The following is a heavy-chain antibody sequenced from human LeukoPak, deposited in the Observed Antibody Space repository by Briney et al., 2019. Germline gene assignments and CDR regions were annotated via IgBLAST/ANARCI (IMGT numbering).Heavy chain of an antibody. CDR1: GFTFSDYY. CDR3: ARDSRGYGSGSSTYYFDY. CDR2: ISSSSSYT. V-gene: IGHV3-11*05. Sequence: GSLRLSCAASGFTFSDYYMSWIRQAPGKGLEWVSYISSSSSYTNYADSVKGRFTISRDNAKNSLYLQMNSLRAEDTAVYYRARDSRGYGSGSSTYYFDYWGQGTLVTVSS. D-gene: IGHD3-10*01. J-gene: IGHJ4*02.